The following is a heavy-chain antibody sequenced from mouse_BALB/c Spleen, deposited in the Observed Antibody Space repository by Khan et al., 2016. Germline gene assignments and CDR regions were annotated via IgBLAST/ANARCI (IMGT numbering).Heavy chain of an antibody. J-gene: IGHJ2*01. CDR2: ANPNNGGT. Sequence: EVQLQESGPDLVKPGASVKISCKAPGYLFTGYYMHWVKQSYGKSLEWIGRANPNNGGTTYNQKLKGKAILTVDKSSTTAYMELRSLTSEDSALYYSASSGGQYVGWGQGTTLTVAS. CDR3: ASSGGQYVG. V-gene: IGHV1-18*01. CDR1: GYLFTGYY. D-gene: IGHD2-14*01.